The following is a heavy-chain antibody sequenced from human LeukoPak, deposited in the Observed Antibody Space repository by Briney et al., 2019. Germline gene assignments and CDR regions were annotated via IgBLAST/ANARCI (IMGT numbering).Heavy chain of an antibody. J-gene: IGHJ4*02. V-gene: IGHV4-61*02. CDR1: GASVSTTAYF. CDR2: IYASGNT. D-gene: IGHD3-16*01. CDR3: ARGGGSEIDY. Sequence: SQTLSLTCSVSGASVSTTAYFWNWIRQPAGKGLEWIGRIYASGNTHYNPSLKSRVTISVDTSKNQFSLKLSSVTAADTAVYYCARGGGSEIDYWGQGTLVTVSS.